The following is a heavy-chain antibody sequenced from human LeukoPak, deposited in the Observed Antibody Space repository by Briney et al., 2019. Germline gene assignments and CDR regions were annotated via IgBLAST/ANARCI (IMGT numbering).Heavy chain of an antibody. CDR3: ARGATVVRNWFDP. Sequence: GGSLRLSCAASGFTFSSYSMNWVRQAPGKGLEWVSSISSSSSYIYHADSVKGRFTISRDNAKNSLYLQMNSLRAEDTAVYYCARGATVVRNWFDPWGQGTLVTVSS. V-gene: IGHV3-21*01. D-gene: IGHD4-23*01. J-gene: IGHJ5*02. CDR2: ISSSSSYI. CDR1: GFTFSSYS.